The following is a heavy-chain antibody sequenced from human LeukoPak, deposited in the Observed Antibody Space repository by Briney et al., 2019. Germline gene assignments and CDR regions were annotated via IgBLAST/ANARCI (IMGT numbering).Heavy chain of an antibody. Sequence: GGSLRLSCAASGFTFSNHWMRWVRQAPGKGLEWVANIDPDGSETQYVGSVKGRFTISRDNAKNSLYLQMNSLRPEDTATYHFARIWYFGDNNWRYFDYWGQGTLVTVSS. J-gene: IGHJ4*02. CDR2: IDPDGSET. V-gene: IGHV3-7*01. D-gene: IGHD1-20*01. CDR3: ARIWYFGDNNWRYFDY. CDR1: GFTFSNHW.